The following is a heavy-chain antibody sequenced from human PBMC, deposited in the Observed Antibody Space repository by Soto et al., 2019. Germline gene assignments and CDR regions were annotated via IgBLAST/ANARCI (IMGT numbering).Heavy chain of an antibody. V-gene: IGHV1-2*04. CDR1: GYTFTGYY. CDR2: INPNSGGT. Sequence: GASVKVSCKASGYTFTGYYMHWVRQAPGQGLEWMGWINPNSGGTNYAQKFQGWVTMTRDTSISTAYMELSRLRSDDTAVYYCARAIVLVPAANPHPVDVWGQGTTVTVSS. CDR3: ARAIVLVPAANPHPVDV. D-gene: IGHD2-2*01. J-gene: IGHJ6*02.